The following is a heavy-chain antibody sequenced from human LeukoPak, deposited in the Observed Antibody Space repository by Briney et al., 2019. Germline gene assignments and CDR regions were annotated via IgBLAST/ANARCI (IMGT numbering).Heavy chain of an antibody. J-gene: IGHJ4*02. CDR2: IIPIFGTA. Sequence: SVKVSCKASGGTFSSYAMSWVRQAPGQGLEWMGRIIPIFGTANYAQKFQGRVTITADKSTSTAYMELSSLRSEDTAVYYCAAFGDSSSFDYWGQGTLVTVSS. CDR3: AAFGDSSSFDY. D-gene: IGHD6-6*01. CDR1: GGTFSSYA. V-gene: IGHV1-69*06.